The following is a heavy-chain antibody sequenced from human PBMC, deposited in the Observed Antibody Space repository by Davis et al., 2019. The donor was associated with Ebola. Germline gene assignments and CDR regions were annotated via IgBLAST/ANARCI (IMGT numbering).Heavy chain of an antibody. CDR1: GGSISSSSYY. J-gene: IGHJ5*02. V-gene: IGHV4-39*07. D-gene: IGHD4-23*01. CDR3: ARGMGYGGLDP. CDR2: IYYSGST. Sequence: SETLSLTCTVSGGSISSSSYYWGWIRQPPGKGLEWIGSIYYSGSTYYNPSLKSRVTISVDTSKNQFSLKLSSVTAADTAVYYCARGMGYGGLDPWGQGTLVTVSS.